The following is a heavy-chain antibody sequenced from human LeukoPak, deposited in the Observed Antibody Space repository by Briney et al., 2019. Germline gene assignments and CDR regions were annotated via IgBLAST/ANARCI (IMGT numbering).Heavy chain of an antibody. CDR3: ARDREDIVVVPAAMHY. CDR2: INPNSGGT. CDR1: GYTFTGYY. V-gene: IGHV1-2*02. D-gene: IGHD2-2*01. Sequence: ASVKVSCKASGYTFTGYYMHWVRQAPGQGLERMGWINPNSGGTNYAQKFQGRVTMTRDTSIGTAYMELSRLRSDDTAVYYCARDREDIVVVPAAMHYWGQGTLVTVSS. J-gene: IGHJ4*02.